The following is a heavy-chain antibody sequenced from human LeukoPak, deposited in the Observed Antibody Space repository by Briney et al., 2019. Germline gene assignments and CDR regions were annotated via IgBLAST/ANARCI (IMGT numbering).Heavy chain of an antibody. V-gene: IGHV3-74*01. CDR1: GFTFSTYW. J-gene: IGHJ4*02. D-gene: IGHD2/OR15-2a*01. Sequence: PGGSLRLSCAASGFTFSTYWMHWVRQAPGTGLVWVSLINSDGSSTNYADSVKGRFTISRDNAKNTVYLQMNSLRDEDTAVYYCAKDYFGSLEYWGQGTLVTVSS. CDR2: INSDGSST. CDR3: AKDYFGSLEY.